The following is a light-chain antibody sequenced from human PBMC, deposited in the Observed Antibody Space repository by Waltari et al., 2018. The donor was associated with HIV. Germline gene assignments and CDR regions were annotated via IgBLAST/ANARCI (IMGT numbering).Light chain of an antibody. Sequence: DIQMTQSPSLVSASVGDRVTITCRTSQSISTWFSWYQQTPGTAPTLLIFASSTLPSGIPGRFSGSGSGTNFTLSISNIQPDDFAIYHCQQAHSLPWTFGQGTKVE. CDR2: ASS. CDR3: QQAHSLPWT. J-gene: IGKJ1*01. V-gene: IGKV1-12*01. CDR1: QSISTW.